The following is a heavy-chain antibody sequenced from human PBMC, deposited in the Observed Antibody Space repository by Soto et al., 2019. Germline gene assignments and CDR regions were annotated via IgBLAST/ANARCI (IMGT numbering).Heavy chain of an antibody. Sequence: TLSLTCTVSGGTIISVGYYWNWIRQHPGKDLEWVGYISYSGNTYSNPSLKSRVTISVDTSNNQLSLRLRSVTAADTAIYYCARHDGFSSGWVFDYWGHGTLVTVSS. CDR3: ARHDGFSSGWVFDY. CDR2: ISYSGNT. CDR1: GGTIISVGYY. V-gene: IGHV4-31*03. D-gene: IGHD6-19*01. J-gene: IGHJ4*01.